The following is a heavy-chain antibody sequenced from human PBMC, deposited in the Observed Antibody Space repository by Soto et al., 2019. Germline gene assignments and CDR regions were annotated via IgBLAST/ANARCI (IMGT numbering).Heavy chain of an antibody. Sequence: SETLSLTCAVYGGSFSGYYWSWIRQPPGKGLEWIGEINHSGSTNYNPSLKSRVTISVDTSKNQFSLKLSSVTAADTAVYYCARISGSSSHTHRMDVWGQGTTVTVSS. CDR3: ARISGSSSHTHRMDV. CDR1: GGSFSGYY. CDR2: INHSGST. J-gene: IGHJ6*02. V-gene: IGHV4-34*01. D-gene: IGHD6-13*01.